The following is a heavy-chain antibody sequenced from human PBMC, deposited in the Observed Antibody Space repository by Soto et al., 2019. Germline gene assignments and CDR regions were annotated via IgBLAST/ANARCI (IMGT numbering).Heavy chain of an antibody. CDR2: IHYSGST. CDR3: ARHWTGLDY. D-gene: IGHD2-8*02. V-gene: IGHV4-59*08. J-gene: IGHJ4*02. Sequence: SETLSLTCTVSGGSISSYYWSWIRQPPGKGLEYIGYIHYSGSTNYKPSLRSRVTISVDTSKNQFSLKLSSVTAADTAVSYCARHWTGLDYWGQGTLVTVSS. CDR1: GGSISSYY.